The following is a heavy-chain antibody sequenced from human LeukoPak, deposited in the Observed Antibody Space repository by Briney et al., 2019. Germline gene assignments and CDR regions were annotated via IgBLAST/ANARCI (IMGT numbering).Heavy chain of an antibody. V-gene: IGHV1-18*01. Sequence: GASVKVSCRTSGYTLTSYGISWVRQAPGQGLEWMGWISAYNGNTNFAQKLQGRVTMTTETSTSTVYMELRSLRSDDTAVYYCARDARGAAAADDAFDIWGQGTMVTVSS. CDR1: GYTLTSYG. CDR3: ARDARGAAAADDAFDI. D-gene: IGHD6-13*01. J-gene: IGHJ3*02. CDR2: ISAYNGNT.